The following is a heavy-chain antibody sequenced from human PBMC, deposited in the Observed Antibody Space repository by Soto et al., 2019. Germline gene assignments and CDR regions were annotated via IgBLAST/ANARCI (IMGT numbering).Heavy chain of an antibody. J-gene: IGHJ4*02. D-gene: IGHD2-8*01. Sequence: SVPLSLTCTVAGASSSSYYWSWIRQPPGKGLEWIANIHYSGTTNYNPSLASRVTLSVDTSKNQFSLKMTSVTAADRAMYFCARYNSYAIDYWGRGTLVTVSS. CDR2: IHYSGTT. CDR3: ARYNSYAIDY. CDR1: GASSSSYY. V-gene: IGHV4-59*01.